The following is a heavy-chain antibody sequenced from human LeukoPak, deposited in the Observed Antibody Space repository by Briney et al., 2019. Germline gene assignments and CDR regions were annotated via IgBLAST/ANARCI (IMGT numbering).Heavy chain of an antibody. CDR2: VYQTGDT. CDR3: ARHPFSAPFDY. CDR1: GGSINSYY. Sequence: PSETLSLTCTVSGGSINSYYWSWFRQPPGKGLEWIAYVYQTGDTRYNPSLKSRVSISLDMSKNQFSLKVSSVTATDTAVYYCARHPFSAPFDYWGQGILVTVSS. D-gene: IGHD6-19*01. V-gene: IGHV4-59*08. J-gene: IGHJ4*02.